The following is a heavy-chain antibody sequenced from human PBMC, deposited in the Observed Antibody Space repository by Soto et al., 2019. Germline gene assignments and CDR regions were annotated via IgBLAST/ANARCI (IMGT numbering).Heavy chain of an antibody. Sequence: GGSLRLSCAASGFTFSSYGMHWVRQASGKGLEWVAVISYDGSNKYYADSVKGRFTISRDNSKNTLYLQMNSLRAEDTAVYYCAKGRCSGYESLDYWGQGTLVTVSS. V-gene: IGHV3-30*18. D-gene: IGHD5-12*01. CDR1: GFTFSSYG. J-gene: IGHJ4*02. CDR2: ISYDGSNK. CDR3: AKGRCSGYESLDY.